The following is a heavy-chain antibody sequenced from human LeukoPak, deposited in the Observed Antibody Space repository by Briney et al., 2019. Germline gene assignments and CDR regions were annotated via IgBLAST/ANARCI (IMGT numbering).Heavy chain of an antibody. CDR3: ARAGGSDFWSTAYYYYMDV. J-gene: IGHJ6*03. CDR2: IYYSGST. Sequence: SETLSLTCTVSGDSISSFYWSWIRQSPGKGLEWIGYIYYSGSTNYNPSLKSRVTISVDRSKKQFSLKLTSVTAADTAVYYCARAGGSDFWSTAYYYYMDVWGKGTTVTVSS. CDR1: GDSISSFY. D-gene: IGHD3-3*01. V-gene: IGHV4-59*01.